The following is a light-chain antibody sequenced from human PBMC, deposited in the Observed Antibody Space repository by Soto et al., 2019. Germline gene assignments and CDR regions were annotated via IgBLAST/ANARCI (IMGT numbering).Light chain of an antibody. J-gene: IGKJ4*01. V-gene: IGKV3-15*01. CDR1: QSVSNN. CDR3: QQYNNWPLT. Sequence: EIVMTQSPATLSVSPGERATLSCRASQSVSNNLAWYQHKPGQAPRVLIFSATTRATGIPARFSGSGSGTEFTLTISSLQSEDFAVYYCQQYNNWPLTFGGGTKVDIK. CDR2: SAT.